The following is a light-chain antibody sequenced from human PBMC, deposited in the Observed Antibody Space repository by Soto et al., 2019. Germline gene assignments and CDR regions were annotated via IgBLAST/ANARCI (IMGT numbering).Light chain of an antibody. CDR3: QQLHSYPIT. CDR2: ATS. V-gene: IGKV1-9*01. Sequence: DVQLTQSPSFLSASVGDRVTITCRASQGISSYLARYQQKPGKAPKLLIYATSTLQGGVPSRFSGSGSGTEFTLTISSLQPEDFATYYCQQLHSYPITFGQGTRREIK. CDR1: QGISSY. J-gene: IGKJ5*01.